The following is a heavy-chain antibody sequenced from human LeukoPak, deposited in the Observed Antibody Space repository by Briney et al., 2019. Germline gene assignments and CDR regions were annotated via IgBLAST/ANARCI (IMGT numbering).Heavy chain of an antibody. CDR2: INHSGST. Sequence: KTSETLSLTCAVYGGSFSGYYWSWIRQPPGKGLEWIGEINHSGSTNYNPSLKSRVTISVDTSKNQFPLKLSSVTAADTAVYYCARTTKAHWFDPWGQGTLVTVSS. J-gene: IGHJ5*02. CDR3: ARTTKAHWFDP. CDR1: GGSFSGYY. D-gene: IGHD4-11*01. V-gene: IGHV4-34*01.